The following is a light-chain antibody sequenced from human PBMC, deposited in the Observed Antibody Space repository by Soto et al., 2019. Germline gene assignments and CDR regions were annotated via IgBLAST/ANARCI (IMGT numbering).Light chain of an antibody. CDR1: SSDVGGYNY. CDR2: DVS. CDR3: SSYRSSRTFEV. J-gene: IGLJ2*01. Sequence: QSVLTQPASVSGSPGQSIPISCTGTSSDVGGYNYVSWYQQHPGKAPKLMIYDVSNRPSGVSNRFSGSKSGNTASLTISGLQAEDEADYYCSSYRSSRTFEVFGGGTKLTVL. V-gene: IGLV2-14*03.